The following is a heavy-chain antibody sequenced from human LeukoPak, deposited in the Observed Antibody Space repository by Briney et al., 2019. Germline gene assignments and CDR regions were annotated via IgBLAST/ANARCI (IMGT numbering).Heavy chain of an antibody. CDR2: ISGSGGST. Sequence: GGSLRLSCAASGFTFSSYPMSWVRQAPGKGVEGVSAISGSGGSTYYADSVKGRFTISRDNSKNTLYLQMNSLRAEDTAVYYCAKEQAAAGKGYYFDYWGQGTLVTVSS. V-gene: IGHV3-23*01. J-gene: IGHJ4*02. CDR3: AKEQAAAGKGYYFDY. D-gene: IGHD6-13*01. CDR1: GFTFSSYP.